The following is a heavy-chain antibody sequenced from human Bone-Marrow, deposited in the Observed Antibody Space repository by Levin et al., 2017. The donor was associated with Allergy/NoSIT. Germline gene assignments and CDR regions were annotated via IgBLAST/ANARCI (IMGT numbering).Heavy chain of an antibody. D-gene: IGHD7-27*01. J-gene: IGHJ4*02. Sequence: GGSLRLSCAASGFTFSDYWMTWVRQAPGKGLEWVANIKEDGSEKNYVDSVKGRFTISRDNTKNSLSLQMNSLRVEDTALYYCARTRGNWGEDYWGQGTLVTVSS. CDR3: ARTRGNWGEDY. CDR1: GFTFSDYW. V-gene: IGHV3-7*01. CDR2: IKEDGSEK.